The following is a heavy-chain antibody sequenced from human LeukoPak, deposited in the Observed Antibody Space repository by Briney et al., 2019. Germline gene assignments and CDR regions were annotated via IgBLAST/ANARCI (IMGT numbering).Heavy chain of an antibody. D-gene: IGHD1-1*01. J-gene: IGHJ3*02. CDR3: ARDLFTWGTGTRDAFDI. CDR2: IFYSETT. Sequence: SESLSLACTVAGRSVSSICYYWGWIRQPPGKGLEWFGSIFYSETTYYSPSLKTRITISVDTSTSQFSLKLSSVTAADTAVYYCARDLFTWGTGTRDAFDIWGQGTMVTVSS. CDR1: GRSVSSICYY. V-gene: IGHV4-39*07.